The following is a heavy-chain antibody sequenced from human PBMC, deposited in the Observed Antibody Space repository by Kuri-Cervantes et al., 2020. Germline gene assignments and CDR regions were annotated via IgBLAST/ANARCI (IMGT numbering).Heavy chain of an antibody. CDR2: INWNSGTI. CDR3: VGSGYYARTLDY. D-gene: IGHD5-12*01. J-gene: IGHJ4*02. Sequence: GGSLRLSCAASGFTFDDHAMNWVRQAPGKGLEWVSGINWNSGTIGYADSVKGRFTISRDNARNSLYLQLNSLRAEDTAVYYCVGSGYYARTLDYWGQGTLVTVSS. V-gene: IGHV3-9*01. CDR1: GFTFDDHA.